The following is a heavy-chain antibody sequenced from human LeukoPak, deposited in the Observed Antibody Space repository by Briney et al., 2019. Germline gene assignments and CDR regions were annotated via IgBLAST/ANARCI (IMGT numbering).Heavy chain of an antibody. Sequence: SETLSLTCTVSGDSISSYYWSWIRQPPGRGLEWIGYIFYSGSTNYNPSLKSRVTISVDTSKNQFSLKLSSVTAADTAVYYCARRSLYYYGSGSYSDYWGQGTLVTVSS. CDR3: ARRSLYYYGSGSYSDY. CDR2: IFYSGST. V-gene: IGHV4-59*08. J-gene: IGHJ4*02. CDR1: GDSISSYY. D-gene: IGHD3-10*01.